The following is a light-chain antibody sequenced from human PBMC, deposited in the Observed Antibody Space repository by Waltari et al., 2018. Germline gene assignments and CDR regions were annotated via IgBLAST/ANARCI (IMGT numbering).Light chain of an antibody. Sequence: SSGLTQDPAVSVALGQTVSITCQGDRLRTYYSSWYQQKPGQAPVLVISGNNKWPSGIPNRFSASSSGSTASLTITGAQAEDEADYYCNSRDSSGNHLLFGGGTKLTVL. CDR3: NSRDSSGNHLL. J-gene: IGLJ2*01. V-gene: IGLV3-19*01. CDR2: GNN. CDR1: RLRTYY.